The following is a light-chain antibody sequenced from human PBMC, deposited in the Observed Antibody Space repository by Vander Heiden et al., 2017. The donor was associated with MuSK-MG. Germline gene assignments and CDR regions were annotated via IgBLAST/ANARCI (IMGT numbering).Light chain of an antibody. CDR1: SRDVGGYNH. V-gene: IGLV2-14*03. J-gene: IGLJ3*02. CDR3: SSYTSSNTCV. CDR2: AVY. Sequence: QSALTQPASVSGSPGQSITISCPGTSRDVGGYNHVSWFPQNPRTFPKLTIYAVYVRPSGVSDRFVASESGNTASTPTSGLQAEDESDYYSSSYTSSNTCVFGGGTKVTVL.